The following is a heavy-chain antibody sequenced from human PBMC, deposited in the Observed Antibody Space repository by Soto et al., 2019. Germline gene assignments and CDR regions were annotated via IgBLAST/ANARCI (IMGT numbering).Heavy chain of an antibody. CDR2: ISAYNGNT. D-gene: IGHD6-13*01. CDR3: ARHGKLSIAAAGPRLYYYYGMDV. V-gene: IGHV1-18*01. Sequence: GASVKVSCKASGYTFTSYGISWVRQAPGQGLEWMGWISAYNGNTNYAQKLQGRVTMTTDTSTSTAYMELRSLRSDDTAVYYCARHGKLSIAAAGPRLYYYYGMDVWGQGTTVTVSS. CDR1: GYTFTSYG. J-gene: IGHJ6*02.